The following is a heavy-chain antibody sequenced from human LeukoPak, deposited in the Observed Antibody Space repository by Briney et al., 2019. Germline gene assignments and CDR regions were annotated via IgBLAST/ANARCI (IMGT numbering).Heavy chain of an antibody. CDR3: TGLRFLEWLPNWFDP. CDR1: GGSISSSGYY. J-gene: IGHJ5*02. CDR2: IYYSGST. D-gene: IGHD3-3*01. Sequence: SETLSLTCTVSGGSISSSGYYWGWIRQPPGKGLEWIGSIYYSGSTYYNPSLKSRVTISVDTSKNQFSLKLSSVTAADTAVYYCTGLRFLEWLPNWFDPWGQGTLVTVSS. V-gene: IGHV4-39*01.